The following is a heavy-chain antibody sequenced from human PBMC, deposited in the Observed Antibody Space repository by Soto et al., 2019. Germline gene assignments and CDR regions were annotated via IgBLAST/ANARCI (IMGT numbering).Heavy chain of an antibody. CDR3: AIDLDPYSGSYYDYSYGMDV. V-gene: IGHV3-33*01. Sequence: GGSLRLSCGASGFTFSSYRMHWVRQAPGKGLEWVAVIWYDGSNKYYADSVKGRFTISRDNSKNTLYLQMNSLRAEDTAVYYCAIDLDPYSGSYYDYSYGMDVSGTGTTVTVSS. CDR1: GFTFSSYR. D-gene: IGHD1-26*01. CDR2: IWYDGSNK. J-gene: IGHJ6*04.